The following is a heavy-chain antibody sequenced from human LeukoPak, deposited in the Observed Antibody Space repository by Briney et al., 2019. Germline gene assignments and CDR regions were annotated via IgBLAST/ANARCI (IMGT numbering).Heavy chain of an antibody. D-gene: IGHD6-19*01. Sequence: SETLSLTCTVSGYSISSGYYWGWIRQPPGKGLEWIGSIYHSGSTYYNPSLKSRVTISVDTSKSQFSLKLSSVTAADTAVYYCARAGYSSGWYGFDYWGQGTLVTVSS. CDR2: IYHSGST. CDR3: ARAGYSSGWYGFDY. V-gene: IGHV4-38-2*02. CDR1: GYSISSGYY. J-gene: IGHJ4*02.